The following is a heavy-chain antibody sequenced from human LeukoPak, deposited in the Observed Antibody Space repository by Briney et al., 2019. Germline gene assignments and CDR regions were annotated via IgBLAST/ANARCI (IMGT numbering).Heavy chain of an antibody. D-gene: IGHD6-19*01. CDR3: ARSPDPGYSSGYTPEDYYFDY. V-gene: IGHV3-23*01. CDR1: GFTFSSYA. Sequence: PGGSLRLSCAASGFTFSSYAMNWVRRAPGKGLEWVSAIGGGGGSTYYADSVKGRFTISRDNSKNTLYLQMNSLRAEDTAVYYCARSPDPGYSSGYTPEDYYFDYWGQGTLVTVSS. J-gene: IGHJ4*02. CDR2: IGGGGGST.